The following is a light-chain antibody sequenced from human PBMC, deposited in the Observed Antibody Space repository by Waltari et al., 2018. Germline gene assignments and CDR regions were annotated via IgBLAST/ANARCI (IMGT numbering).Light chain of an antibody. J-gene: IGLJ3*02. CDR2: RNN. CDR1: SNNVGYEG. V-gene: IGLV10-54*04. Sequence: QAGLTQQPSVSKGLRQTATLTCTGNSNNVGYEGAAWVQQHQGQPPKLLFDRNNNRPSGISERFSVFRSGNTASLTVTGLQPEDEADYYCSAWDSSLSAWVFAGGTKLTVL. CDR3: SAWDSSLSAWV.